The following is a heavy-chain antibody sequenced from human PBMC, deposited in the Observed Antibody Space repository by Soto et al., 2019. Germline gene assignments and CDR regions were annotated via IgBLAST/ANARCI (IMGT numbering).Heavy chain of an antibody. CDR3: ARDFYSGSRRYYYYGMDV. Sequence: QVQLQESGPGLVKPSETLSLTCTVSGGSISSYYWSWIRQPAGKGLEWSGRIYTSGSTNYNPSLKSRVTMSVDTSKDPFSLKLSSVTAADTAVYYCARDFYSGSRRYYYYGMDVWGQVTTVTVSS. CDR2: IYTSGST. V-gene: IGHV4-4*07. D-gene: IGHD1-26*01. CDR1: GGSISSYY. J-gene: IGHJ6*02.